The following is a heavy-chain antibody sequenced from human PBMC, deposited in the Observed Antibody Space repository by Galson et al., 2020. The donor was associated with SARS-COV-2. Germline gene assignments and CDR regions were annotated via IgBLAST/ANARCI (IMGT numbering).Heavy chain of an antibody. J-gene: IGHJ5*02. D-gene: IGHD1-26*01. V-gene: IGHV1-2*04. CDR3: ARPNHSGSYSTWFDP. CDR2: INPNSGGT. Sequence: APVKVSSKASGYTFTGYYMHWVRQAPGQGLEWMGWINPNSGGTNYAQKFQGWVTMTRDTSISTAYMELSRLRSDDTAVYYCARPNHSGSYSTWFDPWGQGTLVTVSS. CDR1: GYTFTGYY.